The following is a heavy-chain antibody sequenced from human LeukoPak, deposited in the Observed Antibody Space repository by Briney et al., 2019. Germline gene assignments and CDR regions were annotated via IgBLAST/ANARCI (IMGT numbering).Heavy chain of an antibody. CDR2: IGTSSTST. D-gene: IGHD3-22*01. CDR1: GFTFSSYT. CDR3: ARDVYYDSSGYYYDY. V-gene: IGHV3-23*01. Sequence: GGSLRLSCTASGFTFSSYTMNWVRQAPGKGLEWVSGIGTSSTSTYYADSVKGRFTISRDNSRNTLYLQMNSLRDEDTAVYYCARDVYYDSSGYYYDYWGQGTLVTVSS. J-gene: IGHJ4*02.